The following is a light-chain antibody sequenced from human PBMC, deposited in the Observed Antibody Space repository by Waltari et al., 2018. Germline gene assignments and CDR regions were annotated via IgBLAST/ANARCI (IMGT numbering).Light chain of an antibody. CDR2: AAS. V-gene: IGKV1-39*01. Sequence: DIQMTHSPSSMSAAVGERVTSTCRASQSISSYLNWDQQKPGKAPKLLIYAASSLQSGVPSRFSGSGSGTDFTLTISSLQPEDFATYYCQQSYSTPCTFGQGTKLEIK. CDR1: QSISSY. CDR3: QQSYSTPCT. J-gene: IGKJ2*02.